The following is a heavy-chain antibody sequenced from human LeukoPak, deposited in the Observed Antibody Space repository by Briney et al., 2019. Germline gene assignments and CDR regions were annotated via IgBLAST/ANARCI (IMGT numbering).Heavy chain of an antibody. D-gene: IGHD2-2*01. J-gene: IGHJ4*02. CDR1: GYTFTGHY. CDR2: INPNSGGT. CDR3: ARDVDCSSTSCRDY. Sequence: ASVKVSCKASGYTFTGHYMHWVRQAPGQGLEWMGWINPNSGGTNYAQKFQGRVTMTRDTSISTAYMELSRLRSDDTAVYYCARDVDCSSTSCRDYWGQGTLVTVSS. V-gene: IGHV1-2*02.